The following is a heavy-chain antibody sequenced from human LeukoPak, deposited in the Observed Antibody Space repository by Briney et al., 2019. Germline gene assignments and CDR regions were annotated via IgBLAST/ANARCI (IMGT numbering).Heavy chain of an antibody. CDR3: ARDRHYYDSSGYYQPRTYYYYYGMDV. D-gene: IGHD3-22*01. CDR1: GFTFSSYG. J-gene: IGHJ6*02. CDR2: IWYDGSNK. Sequence: RSLRLSCAASGFTFSSYGMHWVRQAPGKGLEWVAVIWYDGSNKYYADSVKGRFTISRDNSKNTLYLQMNSLRAEDTAVYYCARDRHYYDSSGYYQPRTYYYYYGMDVWGQGTTVTVSS. V-gene: IGHV3-33*01.